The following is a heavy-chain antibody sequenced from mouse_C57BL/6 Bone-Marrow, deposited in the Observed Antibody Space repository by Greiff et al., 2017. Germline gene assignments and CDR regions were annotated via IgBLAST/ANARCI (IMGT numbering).Heavy chain of an antibody. V-gene: IGHV2-5*01. CDR3: AKKETHYAMDY. J-gene: IGHJ4*01. CDR2: IWRGGST. CDR1: GFSFTSYG. Sequence: VQLQQSGPGLVQPSQSLSITCTVSGFSFTSYGVHWVRQSPGKGLEWLGVIWRGGSTDYNAAFMSRLSITTDNSKSHVFFKMNSLQADDTAIYYCAKKETHYAMDYWGQGTSVTVSS.